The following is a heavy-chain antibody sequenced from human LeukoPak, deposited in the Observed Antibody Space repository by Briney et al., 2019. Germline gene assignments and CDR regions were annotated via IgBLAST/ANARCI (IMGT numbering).Heavy chain of an antibody. J-gene: IGHJ6*04. Sequence: SETLSLTCTVSGCSISSFYWSWIRQPAGKGLEWIGRIYTSGSTYYNPSLKSRVTMSVDTSKNQFSLKLSSETAADTAVYYCARDSPPTPMDVWGKGTTVTVSS. CDR3: ARDSPPTPMDV. V-gene: IGHV4-4*07. CDR2: IYTSGST. CDR1: GCSISSFY.